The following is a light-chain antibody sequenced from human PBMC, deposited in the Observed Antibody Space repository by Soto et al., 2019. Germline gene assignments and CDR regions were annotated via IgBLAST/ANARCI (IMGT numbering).Light chain of an antibody. J-gene: IGKJ1*01. V-gene: IGKV1-5*01. CDR2: GAS. Sequence: IRMTQAPSTLSESVGDRVTITCRASESMSNCLAWYQQKPGKAPKLLISGASSLQSGVPSRFSGSGSGTDFTLTISRLEPEDFAVYYCQQYGNSPQPFGQGTKV. CDR1: ESMSNC. CDR3: QQYGNSPQP.